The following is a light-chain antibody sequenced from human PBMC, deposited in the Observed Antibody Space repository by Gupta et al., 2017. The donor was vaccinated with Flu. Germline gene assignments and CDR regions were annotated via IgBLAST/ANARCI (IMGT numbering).Light chain of an antibody. CDR1: SRDVGGFDY. J-gene: IGLJ3*02. CDR3: LSYTANDTLWV. CDR2: EVN. V-gene: IGLV2-14*01. Sequence: QSGLTQPASESGSAGQSITNSCRGTSRDVGGFDYVSWYQHHPGQGPKLIIFEVNKRPSGISSRFSGSKSGTTASLIIARLQPEDEGFYFCLSYTANDTLWVFGGGTKLTVL.